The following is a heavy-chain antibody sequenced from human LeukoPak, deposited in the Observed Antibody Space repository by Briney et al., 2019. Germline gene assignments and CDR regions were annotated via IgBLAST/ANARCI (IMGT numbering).Heavy chain of an antibody. Sequence: PGGSLRLSCVASGFSFSTYDMYWVRQAAGRGLEWVSALGTNGDSYYLGSVKGRFTISRDDGKNSLYLQMNSLGVEDTAVYYCAKECYDRSGYCFDYWGQGTLVTVSS. D-gene: IGHD3-22*01. V-gene: IGHV3-13*01. CDR1: GFSFSTYD. CDR3: AKECYDRSGYCFDY. CDR2: LGTNGDS. J-gene: IGHJ4*02.